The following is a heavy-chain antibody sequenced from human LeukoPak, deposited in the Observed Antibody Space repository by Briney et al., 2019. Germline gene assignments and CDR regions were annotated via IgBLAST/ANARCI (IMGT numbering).Heavy chain of an antibody. D-gene: IGHD6-13*01. CDR1: GGSISSGGYY. V-gene: IGHV4-31*03. CDR2: ISYSGST. J-gene: IGHJ4*02. CDR3: ARSHRAAADFDY. Sequence: PSETLSLTCTVSGGSISSGGYYWSWIRQHPGKGLEWIGYISYSGSTSCNPSLQSRVTISVDTSKNQFSLKLSSVTAADTAVYYCARSHRAAADFDYWGQGTLVTVSS.